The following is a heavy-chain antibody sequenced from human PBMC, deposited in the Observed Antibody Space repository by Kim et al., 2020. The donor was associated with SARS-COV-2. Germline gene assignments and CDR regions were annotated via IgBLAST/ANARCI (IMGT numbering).Heavy chain of an antibody. J-gene: IGHJ6*02. CDR3: AKVTAYSTYYSYGMDV. V-gene: IGHV3-30*02. D-gene: IGHD6-13*01. Sequence: SVKGRFTISRDNSKNTLYLQMNSLRGEETAVYYCAKVTAYSTYYSYGMDVWGQGTTVTVSS.